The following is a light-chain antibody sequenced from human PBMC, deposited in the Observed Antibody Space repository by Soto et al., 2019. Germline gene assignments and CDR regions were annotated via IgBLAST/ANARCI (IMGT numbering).Light chain of an antibody. CDR3: QSYDSSLSGSV. J-gene: IGLJ3*02. V-gene: IGLV1-40*01. Sequence: QSVLTQPPSVSGAPGQRVTISCTGNSSNIGAGYDVHWYQHLPGTAPKLLIYDNNNRPSGVPDRFSGSKSGSSASLAITGLQPEDEAHYYCQSYDSSLSGSVFGGGTKLTVL. CDR2: DNN. CDR1: SSNIGAGYD.